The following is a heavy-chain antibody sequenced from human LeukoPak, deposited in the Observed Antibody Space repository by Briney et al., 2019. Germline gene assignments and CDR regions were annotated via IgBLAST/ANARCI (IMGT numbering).Heavy chain of an antibody. J-gene: IGHJ5*02. CDR1: GDGFDDYW. Sequence: GASLKTSCRASGDGFDDYWIGWGRQMPGEGLQLVAIIHPSVPETQYRPSFHGRVTISADRALTTVYLQWSSLEASDSAMYYCARRAYLSKLGVDWFDPWGQGTLVTVS. D-gene: IGHD2-2*02. CDR2: IHPSVPET. CDR3: ARRAYLSKLGVDWFDP. V-gene: IGHV5-51*01.